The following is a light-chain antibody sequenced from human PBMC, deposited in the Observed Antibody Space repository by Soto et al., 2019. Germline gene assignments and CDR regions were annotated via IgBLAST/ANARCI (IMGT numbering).Light chain of an antibody. Sequence: EIVLTQSPGTLSLSPGEGATLSCRASQSISSNFLAWYQQKRGQAPRLLIHGASNRATGIPDRFSGSGSGTKFTLTITSLQPDDSATYYCQQHNSSPWTFGQGTKVDIK. CDR1: QSISSNF. V-gene: IGKV3-20*01. CDR3: QQHNSSPWT. J-gene: IGKJ1*01. CDR2: GAS.